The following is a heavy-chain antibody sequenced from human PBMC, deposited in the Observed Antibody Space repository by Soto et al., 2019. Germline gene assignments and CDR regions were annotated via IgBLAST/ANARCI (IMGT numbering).Heavy chain of an antibody. V-gene: IGHV3-23*01. D-gene: IGHD3-10*01. CDR3: AKSPYGSGAPDAFDI. CDR2: ISASGGST. J-gene: IGHJ3*02. Sequence: GGSLRLSCGASGFTFSSYAMSWVRQAPGKGLEWVSAISASGGSTYYADSVKGRFTISRDNSKNTLYLQMNSLRAEDTAVYYCAKSPYGSGAPDAFDIWGQGTMVTV. CDR1: GFTFSSYA.